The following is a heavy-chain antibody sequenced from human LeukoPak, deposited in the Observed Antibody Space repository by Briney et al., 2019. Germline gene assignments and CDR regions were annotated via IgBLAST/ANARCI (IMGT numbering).Heavy chain of an antibody. J-gene: IGHJ6*02. CDR3: AKDLSSAITSALVLDV. V-gene: IGHV3-9*01. CDR2: ITWNRDNI. Sequence: GGSLRLSCAASGFTFDDYAMHWVRQAPGKGLEWVSGITWNRDNIGYGDSMKGRFTISRDNVKNVLYLQMTSLRPEDTALYYCAKDLSSAITSALVLDVWGQGTTVIVSS. D-gene: IGHD3-22*01. CDR1: GFTFDDYA.